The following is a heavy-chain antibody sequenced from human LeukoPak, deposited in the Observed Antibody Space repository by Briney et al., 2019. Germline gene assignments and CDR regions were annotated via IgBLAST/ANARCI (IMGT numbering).Heavy chain of an antibody. CDR1: GFTFNNYA. CDR3: AKRTITFDY. CDR2: VSSDGNI. D-gene: IGHD4-11*01. Sequence: PGGSLRLSCAASGFTFNNYAMSWVRQAPGKGLEWVSAVSSDGNIYYADSVKGRFTISRDNSKKTLYLQMNSLRAEDTAVYYCAKRTITFDYWGQGTLVTVSS. J-gene: IGHJ4*02. V-gene: IGHV3-23*01.